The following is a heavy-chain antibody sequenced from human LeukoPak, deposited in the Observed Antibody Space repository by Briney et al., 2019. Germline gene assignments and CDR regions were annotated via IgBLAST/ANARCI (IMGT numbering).Heavy chain of an antibody. J-gene: IGHJ4*02. CDR2: IYYSGST. Sequence: SETLSLTCTVSGGSITYYHWSWVRQPPGKGLEWIGYIYYSGSTNYNPSLKSRVTISVDTPKNQFSLKLSSVTAADTAVYYCARRLSSWYAFDYWGQGTLVTVSS. V-gene: IGHV4-59*08. CDR3: ARRLSSWYAFDY. D-gene: IGHD6-13*01. CDR1: GGSITYYH.